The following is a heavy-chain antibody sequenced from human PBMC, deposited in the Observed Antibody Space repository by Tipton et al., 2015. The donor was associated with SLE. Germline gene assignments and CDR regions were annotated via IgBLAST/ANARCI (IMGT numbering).Heavy chain of an antibody. CDR3: ARVLPYYYGSGSSGGAFDI. D-gene: IGHD3-10*01. J-gene: IGHJ3*02. CDR2: IYYSGST. V-gene: IGHV4-34*01. Sequence: TLSLTCAVYGGSFSGYYWSWIRQPPGKGLEWIGSIYYSGSTYYNPSLKSRVTISVDTSKNQFSLKLSSVTAADTAVYYCARVLPYYYGSGSSGGAFDIWGQGTMVTVSS. CDR1: GGSFSGYY.